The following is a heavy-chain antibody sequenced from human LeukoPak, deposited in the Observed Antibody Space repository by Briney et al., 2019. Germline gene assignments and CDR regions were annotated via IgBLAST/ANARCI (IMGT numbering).Heavy chain of an antibody. CDR1: GDSSSNTIFY. CDR3: ARDYTLYISGWFLDY. J-gene: IGHJ4*02. CDR2: IHYSGTT. Sequence: SETLSLTCTVSGDSSSNTIFYWGWIRQPPGKGLEWIGSIHYSGTTHYNPSLKSRVTISVDTSRNQFSLKLTSVTAADTAVYYCARDYTLYISGWFLDYWAQGTLVTVSS. D-gene: IGHD6-19*01. V-gene: IGHV4-39*07.